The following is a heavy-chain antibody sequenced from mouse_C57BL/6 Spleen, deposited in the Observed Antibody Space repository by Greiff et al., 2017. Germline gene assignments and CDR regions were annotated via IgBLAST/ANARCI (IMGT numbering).Heavy chain of an antibody. V-gene: IGHV2-2*01. J-gene: IGHJ4*01. CDR3: ASHVYGEDAMDY. CDR1: GFSLTSYG. D-gene: IGHD1-1*01. Sequence: VQLVESGPGLVQPSQSLSITCTVSGFSLTSYGVHWVRQSPGKGLEWLGVIWSGGSTDYNAAFISRLSISKDNSKSQVFCKMNSLQADDTAIYYCASHVYGEDAMDYWGQGTSVTVSS. CDR2: IWSGGST.